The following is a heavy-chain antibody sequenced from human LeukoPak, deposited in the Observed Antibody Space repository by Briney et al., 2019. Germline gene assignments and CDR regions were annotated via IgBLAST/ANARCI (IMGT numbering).Heavy chain of an antibody. CDR2: IRSKANSYAT. CDR1: GFTFSGSA. Sequence: GGSLRLSCAASGFTFSGSAMHWVRQASGKGLEWVGRIRSKANSYATAYAASVKGRFTISRDDSKNTAYLQMNSLKTEDTAVYYCTHYGSGSDGFDPWGQGTLVTVSS. V-gene: IGHV3-73*01. J-gene: IGHJ5*02. D-gene: IGHD3-10*01. CDR3: THYGSGSDGFDP.